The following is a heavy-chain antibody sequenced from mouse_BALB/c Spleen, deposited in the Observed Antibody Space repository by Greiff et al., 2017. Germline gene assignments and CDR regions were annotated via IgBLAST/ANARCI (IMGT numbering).Heavy chain of an antibody. CDR1: GFTFNTYA. CDR3: VRQSNDYFDY. J-gene: IGHJ2*01. CDR2: IRSKSNNYAT. Sequence: DVKLVESGGGLVQPKGSLKLSCAASGFTFNTYAMNWVRQAPGKGLEWVARIRSKSNNYATYYADSVKDRFTISRDDSQSMLYLQMNNLKTEDTAMYYCVRQSNDYFDYWGQGTTLTVSS. V-gene: IGHV10-1*02.